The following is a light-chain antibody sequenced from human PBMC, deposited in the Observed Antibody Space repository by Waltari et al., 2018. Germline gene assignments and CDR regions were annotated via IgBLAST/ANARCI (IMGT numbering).Light chain of an antibody. CDR2: GQN. J-gene: IGLJ2*01. CDR3: HSRDSSSTRF. Sequence: SSELTQDPTVSVALGQTVRITCQGDSLRSYYPSWYQQRPGQAPILVLYGQNSRPSGIPDRFSGSISGNTASLTITGAQAEDEADYYCHSRDSSSTRFFGGGTRLTV. CDR1: SLRSYY. V-gene: IGLV3-19*01.